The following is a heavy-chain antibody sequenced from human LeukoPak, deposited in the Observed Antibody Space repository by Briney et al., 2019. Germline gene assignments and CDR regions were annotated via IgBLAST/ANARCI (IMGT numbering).Heavy chain of an antibody. V-gene: IGHV1-18*01. J-gene: IGHJ4*02. Sequence: ASVNVSCKASVYTFTIYGISWVRQAPGQGVEGRGWISAYNGNTNYAQKLQGRLTMTTDTSTSTAYMELRSLRSDDTAVYYCASKVDYGGKILDYWGQGTLVTVSS. CDR1: VYTFTIYG. CDR3: ASKVDYGGKILDY. CDR2: ISAYNGNT. D-gene: IGHD4-23*01.